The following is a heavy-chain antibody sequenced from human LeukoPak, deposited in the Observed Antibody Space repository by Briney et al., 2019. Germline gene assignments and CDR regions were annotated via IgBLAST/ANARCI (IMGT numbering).Heavy chain of an antibody. CDR2: IYYSGST. Sequence: SETLSLTCTVSGGSISSYYWSWIRQPPGKGLEWIGYIYYSGSTNYNPSLKSRVTISVDTSKNQFSLKLSSVTAADTAVYYCARVSSSWYGYYHYYYMDVWGKGTTVTISS. CDR1: GGSISSYY. CDR3: ARVSSSWYGYYHYYYMDV. D-gene: IGHD6-13*01. V-gene: IGHV4-59*01. J-gene: IGHJ6*03.